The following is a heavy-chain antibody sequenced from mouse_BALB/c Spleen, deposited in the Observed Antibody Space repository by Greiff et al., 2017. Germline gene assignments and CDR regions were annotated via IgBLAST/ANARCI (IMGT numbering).Heavy chain of an antibody. CDR3: ARRRYDNYAMDY. J-gene: IGHJ4*01. D-gene: IGHD2-14*01. CDR1: GYTFTSYT. Sequence: VHLVESGAELARPGASVKMSCKASGYTFTSYTMHWVKQRPGQGLEWIGYINPSSGYTNYNQKFKDKATLTADKSSSTAYMQLSSLTSEDSAVYYCARRRYDNYAMDYWGQGTSVTVSS. V-gene: IGHV1-4*01. CDR2: INPSSGYT.